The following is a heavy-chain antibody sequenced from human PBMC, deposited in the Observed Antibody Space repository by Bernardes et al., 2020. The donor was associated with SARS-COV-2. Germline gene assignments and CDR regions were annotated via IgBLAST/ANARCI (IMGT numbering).Heavy chain of an antibody. D-gene: IGHD3-16*01. CDR3: ARDLGRVEI. CDR2: VSSSSSYT. V-gene: IGHV3-11*05. CDR1: GFTFSDYY. J-gene: IGHJ3*02. Sequence: GGSLRLSCAASGFTFSDYYMSWIRQAPVKGLAWVSYVSSSSSYTNYADSVKGRFTISRDNAKNSRYLKMNSLSAEDTAVYYCARDLGRVEIWGQGTMVTVSA.